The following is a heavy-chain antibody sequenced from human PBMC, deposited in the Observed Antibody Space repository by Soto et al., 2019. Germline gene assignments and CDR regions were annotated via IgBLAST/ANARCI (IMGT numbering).Heavy chain of an antibody. J-gene: IGHJ4*02. Sequence: QVHLVQSGAEVKKPGASVNVSCQASGSITNHHMHWVRQAPGQGLAWMGIFNPSGLSTTYAQKFQGRVTITRDTSTSTVYMELSSLTSEDTAVYFCAKVTHRGPIAVAGPLGSWGQGTLVIVS. CDR2: FNPSGLST. CDR3: AKVTHRGPIAVAGPLGS. V-gene: IGHV1-46*01. D-gene: IGHD6-19*01. CDR1: GSITNHH.